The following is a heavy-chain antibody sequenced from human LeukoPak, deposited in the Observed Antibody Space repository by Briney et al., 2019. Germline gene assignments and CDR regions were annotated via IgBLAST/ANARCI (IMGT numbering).Heavy chain of an antibody. J-gene: IGHJ4*02. CDR1: GYTFTRYY. CDR2: IKPSGGST. CDR3: ARSLYCSSTSCYLPDC. V-gene: IGHV1-46*01. D-gene: IGHD2-2*01. Sequence: ASAKVSCKASGYTFTRYYMHWVRHAPGQGLEWIGIIKPSGGSTSYAQKFQGRVTMTRGTSTSTVYKELSSLRAEDTAVYYCARSLYCSSTSCYLPDCWGQGTLVAVCS.